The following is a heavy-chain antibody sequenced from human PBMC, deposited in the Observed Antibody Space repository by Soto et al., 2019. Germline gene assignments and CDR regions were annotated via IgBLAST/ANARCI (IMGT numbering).Heavy chain of an antibody. CDR1: GGSLSGYY. J-gene: IGHJ4*02. V-gene: IGHV4-34*01. Sequence: QVQLQQWGAGLLKPSETLSLNCAVTGGSLSGYYWSWIGQAQGKGLEWIGEVKDGGHTNYSPSLRGRVTISSDTSNNQFSLRLNSVTAADTGVYYCARGQEGVVATHWDQGSLVTVSS. CDR3: ARGQEGVVATH. CDR2: VKDGGHT. D-gene: IGHD5-12*01.